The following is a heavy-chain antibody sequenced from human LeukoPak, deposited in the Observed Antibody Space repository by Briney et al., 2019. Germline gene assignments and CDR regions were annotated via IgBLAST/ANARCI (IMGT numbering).Heavy chain of an antibody. D-gene: IGHD6-6*01. CDR1: GGSISSYY. CDR3: ARDLYSSSSGYYYYMDV. CDR2: IYYSGST. J-gene: IGHJ6*03. V-gene: IGHV4-59*01. Sequence: SETLSLTCTVSGGSISSYYWSWIRQPPGKGLEWIGYIYYSGSTNYNPSLKSRVTISVDTSKNQFSLKLSSVTAADTAVYYCARDLYSSSSGYYYYMDVWGKGTTVTVSS.